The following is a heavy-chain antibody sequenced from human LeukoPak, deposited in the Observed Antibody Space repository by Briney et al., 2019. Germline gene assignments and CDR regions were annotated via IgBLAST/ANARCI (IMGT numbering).Heavy chain of an antibody. CDR1: GFTFSSYG. CDR3: AKRVPYRSSSVYFDS. D-gene: IGHD6-6*01. J-gene: IGHJ4*02. CDR2: ISDSGSDT. V-gene: IGHV3-23*01. Sequence: PGGSLRLSCAASGFTFSSYGMSWVRQAPGKGLEWVSAISDSGSDTYYADSVKGRFTISKDNSKNTLFLRMNSLRAEDTAVYYCAKRVPYRSSSVYFDSWGQGPLVTVSS.